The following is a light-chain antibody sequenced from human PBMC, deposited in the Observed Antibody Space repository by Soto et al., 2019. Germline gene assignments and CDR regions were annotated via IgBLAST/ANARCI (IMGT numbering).Light chain of an antibody. CDR2: AAS. CDR1: QGIRND. Sequence: IQMTQSPSSLSASVGDRVTITCRASQGIRNDLGWYQQKPGKAPKLLIFAASSLQSGVPSRFSGSGSGTDFTLTISSLQPEDIATYYCQQYDNLPLTFGGGTKVDIK. CDR3: QQYDNLPLT. V-gene: IGKV1-6*01. J-gene: IGKJ4*01.